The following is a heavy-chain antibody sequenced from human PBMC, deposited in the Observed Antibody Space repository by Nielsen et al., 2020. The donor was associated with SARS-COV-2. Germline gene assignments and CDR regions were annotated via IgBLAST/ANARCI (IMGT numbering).Heavy chain of an antibody. Sequence: GESLKISCAASGFTFSSYWMSWVRQAPGKGLEWVANIKQDGSEKYYVDSVKGRFTISRDNAKNSLYLQMNSLRAEDTAVYYCARVSLGVVIIFRSSWFDPWGQGTLVTVSS. CDR1: GFTFSSYW. V-gene: IGHV3-7*01. CDR3: ARVSLGVVIIFRSSWFDP. J-gene: IGHJ5*02. CDR2: IKQDGSEK. D-gene: IGHD3-3*01.